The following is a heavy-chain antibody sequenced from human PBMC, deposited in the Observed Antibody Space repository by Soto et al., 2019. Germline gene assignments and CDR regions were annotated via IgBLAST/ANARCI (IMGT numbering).Heavy chain of an antibody. Sequence: PGGSLRLSCAASGFTFSSYWMSWVRQAPGKGLEWVAVIWYDGSNKYYADSVKGRFTISRDNSKNTLYLQMNSLRAEDTAVYYCARESIGIAAAGTNYYYYGMDVWGQGTTVTVSS. CDR1: GFTFSSYW. J-gene: IGHJ6*02. CDR2: IWYDGSNK. D-gene: IGHD6-13*01. V-gene: IGHV3-33*08. CDR3: ARESIGIAAAGTNYYYYGMDV.